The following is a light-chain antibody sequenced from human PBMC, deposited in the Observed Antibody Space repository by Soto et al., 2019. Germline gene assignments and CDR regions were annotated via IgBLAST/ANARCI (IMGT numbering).Light chain of an antibody. CDR2: KAS. V-gene: IGKV1-5*03. Sequence: DIQMTQSPSTLSASVGDRVTITCRASQSISTWLAWYQQKPGKAPKLLIYKASNLEGGVPSRFSGSGSGIEFTITTSGLQPDDFATYYCQQSNAYPLTFGGGTTVEIK. J-gene: IGKJ4*01. CDR1: QSISTW. CDR3: QQSNAYPLT.